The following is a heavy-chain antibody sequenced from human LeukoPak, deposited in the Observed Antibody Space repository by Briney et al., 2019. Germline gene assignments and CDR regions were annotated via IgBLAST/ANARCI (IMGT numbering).Heavy chain of an antibody. CDR2: IYTNGST. V-gene: IGHV4-61*02. Sequence: SETLSLTCTVSGDSNSSGSFYWSWIRQPAGKGLEWIGRIYTNGSTNYNPSLKSRVTISVDTSKNQFSLKLSSVTAADTAVYYCASQVWSGYSFDPWGQGTLVTVSS. CDR3: ASQVWSGYSFDP. CDR1: GDSNSSGSFY. D-gene: IGHD3-3*01. J-gene: IGHJ5*02.